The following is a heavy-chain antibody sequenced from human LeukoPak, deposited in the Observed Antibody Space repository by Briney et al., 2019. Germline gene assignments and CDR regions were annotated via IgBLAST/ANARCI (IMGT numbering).Heavy chain of an antibody. Sequence: ASVKVSCKASGYTFTGYYIHWVRQAPGQGLEWMGWINPNTGDTNYAQQFQGRVTMTRDTSISTAYMELSRLRSDDTALYYCARDSIASAGYFDYWGQGTPVTVSS. J-gene: IGHJ4*02. CDR1: GYTFTGYY. CDR2: INPNTGDT. CDR3: ARDSIASAGYFDY. D-gene: IGHD6-13*01. V-gene: IGHV1-2*02.